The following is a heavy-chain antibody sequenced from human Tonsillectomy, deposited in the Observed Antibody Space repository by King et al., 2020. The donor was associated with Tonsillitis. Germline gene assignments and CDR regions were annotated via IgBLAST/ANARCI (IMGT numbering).Heavy chain of an antibody. V-gene: IGHV4-39*01. CDR3: ARSVSGSFDY. Sequence: QLQESGPGLVKPSETLSLTCTVSGGSLSSSDHYWAWIRQPPGKGLEWIGYMYYSGTIFYNPSLKSRITISGGTSENRFSLKLSSVTAADTAVYFCARSVSGSFDYWGQGALVTVSS. D-gene: IGHD1-26*01. J-gene: IGHJ4*02. CDR2: MYYSGTI. CDR1: GGSLSSSDHY.